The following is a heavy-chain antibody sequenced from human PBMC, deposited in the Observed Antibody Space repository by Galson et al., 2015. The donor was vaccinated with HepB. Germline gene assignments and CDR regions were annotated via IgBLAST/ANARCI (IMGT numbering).Heavy chain of an antibody. CDR2: ISANRGNT. CDR1: GYTFTTNG. J-gene: IGHJ4*02. V-gene: IGHV1-18*04. Sequence: SVKVSCKASGYTFTTNGISWVRQAPGQGLKWMGWISANRGNTKYAQNLQGRVTLTRDTSTSTAYLELRSLRSDDTAAYYCARDRDYRFDYWGQGTLVTVSS. CDR3: ARDRDYRFDY. D-gene: IGHD4/OR15-4a*01.